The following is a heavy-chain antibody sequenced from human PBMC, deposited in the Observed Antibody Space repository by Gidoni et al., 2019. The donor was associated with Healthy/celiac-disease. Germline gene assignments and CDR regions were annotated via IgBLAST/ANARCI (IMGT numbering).Heavy chain of an antibody. Sequence: QLQLQESRPGLVKPSATLSLTCTVSGASSSSSSYYWGWIRQPPGRGLAGIGIIYYSGSTYYNPSLKRRVTISVDTSKNQFSLKLSSVTAADTAVYYCARLYYYVNYWGQGTLVTVSS. V-gene: IGHV4-39*01. CDR2: IYYSGST. CDR3: ARLYYYVNY. J-gene: IGHJ4*02. D-gene: IGHD3-10*02. CDR1: GASSSSSSYY.